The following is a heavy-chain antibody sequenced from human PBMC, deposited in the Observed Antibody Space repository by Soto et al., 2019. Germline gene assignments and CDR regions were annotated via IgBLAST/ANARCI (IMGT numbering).Heavy chain of an antibody. CDR1: GYTFTSYG. D-gene: IGHD3-3*01. J-gene: IGHJ4*02. CDR3: AVGVLRFLEWLPYPNFDY. Sequence: GASVKVSCKASGYTFTSYGISWVRQAPGQGLEWMGWISAYNGNTNYAQKLQGRVTMTTDTSTSTAYMELRSLRSDDTAVYYCAVGVLRFLEWLPYPNFDYWGQGTLVTVSS. V-gene: IGHV1-18*04. CDR2: ISAYNGNT.